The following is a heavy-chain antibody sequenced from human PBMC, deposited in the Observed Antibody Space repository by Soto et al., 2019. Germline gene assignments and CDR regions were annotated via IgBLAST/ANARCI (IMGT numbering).Heavy chain of an antibody. D-gene: IGHD2-15*01. CDR1: GGTFSSYA. Sequence: SVKVSCKASGGTFSSYAISWVRRAPGQGLEWMGGIIPIFGTANYAQKFQGRVTITADKSTSTAYMELSSLRSEDTAVYYCARDLGYCSGGSCYSSHYYYGMDVWGQGTTVTVSS. J-gene: IGHJ6*02. V-gene: IGHV1-69*06. CDR3: ARDLGYCSGGSCYSSHYYYGMDV. CDR2: IIPIFGTA.